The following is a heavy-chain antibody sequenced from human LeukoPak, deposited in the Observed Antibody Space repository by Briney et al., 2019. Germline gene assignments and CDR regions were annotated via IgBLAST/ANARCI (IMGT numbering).Heavy chain of an antibody. J-gene: IGHJ3*02. V-gene: IGHV4-59*12. CDR1: GGSISSSY. D-gene: IGHD3-10*01. CDR3: ARGFYGSGSYSSPGFHAFDI. Sequence: SETLSLTCTVSGGSISSSYWSWIRQPPGKGLEWIGYIYYSGSTNQNPSLKSRVTISVDTSKNQFSLKLSSVTAADTAVYYCARGFYGSGSYSSPGFHAFDIWGQGTMVTVSS. CDR2: IYYSGST.